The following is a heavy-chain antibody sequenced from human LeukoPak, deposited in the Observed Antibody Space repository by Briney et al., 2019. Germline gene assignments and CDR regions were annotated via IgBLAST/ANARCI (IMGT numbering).Heavy chain of an antibody. CDR2: IYSGGTT. J-gene: IGHJ4*02. V-gene: IGHV3-53*01. CDR1: GFTVSNNY. Sequence: GGSLRPSCAASGFTVSNNYMSWVRQAPGKGLEWVSVIYSGGTTYYADSVKGRFTISRDNSKNTLYLQMNSLRAEDTAVYYCAREDGDYGVYWGQGTLVTVSS. CDR3: AREDGDYGVY. D-gene: IGHD4-17*01.